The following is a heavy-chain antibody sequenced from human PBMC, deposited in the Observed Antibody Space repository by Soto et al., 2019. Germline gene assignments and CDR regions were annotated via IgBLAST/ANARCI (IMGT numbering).Heavy chain of an antibody. J-gene: IGHJ1*01. V-gene: IGHV4-30-2*01. CDR3: ARDAPYSGSFFQH. Sequence: SETLSLTCAVSCGSISSGGYSWSWIRQPPGKGLEWIGYIYHSGSTYYNPSLKSRVTISVDRSKNQFSLKLSSVTAADTAVYYCARDAPYSGSFFQHWGQGTLVTVSS. CDR1: CGSISSGGYS. D-gene: IGHD1-26*01. CDR2: IYHSGST.